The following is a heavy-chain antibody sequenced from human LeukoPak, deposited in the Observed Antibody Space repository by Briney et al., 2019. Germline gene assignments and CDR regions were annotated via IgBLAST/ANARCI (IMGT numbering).Heavy chain of an antibody. CDR1: GLSLTASGMR. Sequence: SGPALVKSTQTLTLTCTFSGLSLTASGMRGSWVRQPPGKALECLARLDWDDDTFYRTSLKPRLTISKATSKHPVVLTITNVEPVDTATYYCARSHDYDSSTYVHYWGQGTLVTVSS. CDR2: LDWDDDT. CDR3: ARSHDYDSSTYVHY. D-gene: IGHD3-22*01. J-gene: IGHJ4*02. V-gene: IGHV2-70*04.